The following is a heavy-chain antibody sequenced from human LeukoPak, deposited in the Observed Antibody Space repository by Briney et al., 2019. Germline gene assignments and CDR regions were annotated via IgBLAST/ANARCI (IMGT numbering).Heavy chain of an antibody. D-gene: IGHD4-17*01. Sequence: ASVKVSCKASGYTFAAYYMYWVRQAPGQGLEWMGWINPNSGGTNYAQKFQGRVTMTRDTSISTAYMELSRLRSDDTAVYYCARVSRTVTIIDYWGQGTLVTVSS. CDR2: INPNSGGT. J-gene: IGHJ4*02. CDR1: GYTFAAYY. CDR3: ARVSRTVTIIDY. V-gene: IGHV1-2*02.